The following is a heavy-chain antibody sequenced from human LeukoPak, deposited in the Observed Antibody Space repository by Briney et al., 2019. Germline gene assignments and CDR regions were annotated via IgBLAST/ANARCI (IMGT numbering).Heavy chain of an antibody. CDR2: ISGNGGST. CDR3: AKDQRGGYSYGYGFD. V-gene: IGHV3-23*01. D-gene: IGHD5-18*01. J-gene: IGHJ4*02. CDR1: GFTFRSYA. Sequence: PGGSLRLSCAASGFTFRSYAMSWVRQAPGKGLEWVSGISGNGGSTYYADSVKGRFTISRDNSKNTLYLQMNSLRAEDTAVYYCAKDQRGGYSYGYGFDWGQGTLVTVSS.